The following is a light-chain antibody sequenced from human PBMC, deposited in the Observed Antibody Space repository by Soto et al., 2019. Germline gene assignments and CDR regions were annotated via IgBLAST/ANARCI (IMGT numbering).Light chain of an antibody. J-gene: IGLJ1*01. CDR3: AAWDDSLDGYV. CDR2: TNN. V-gene: IGLV1-44*01. CDR1: SSNIGSNT. Sequence: QSVLTQPPSASGTPGQRVTISCSGSSSNIGSNTVNWYQQLPGTAPKLLVYTNNQRPSVVPDRFSGSKSGTSASLAIIGLRSEDEADYYCAAWDDSLDGYVFGNGTKLTVL.